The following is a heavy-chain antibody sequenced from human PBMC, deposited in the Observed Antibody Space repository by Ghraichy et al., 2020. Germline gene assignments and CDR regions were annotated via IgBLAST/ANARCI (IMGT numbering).Heavy chain of an antibody. D-gene: IGHD2-2*01. CDR2: INHSGST. CDR3: ARGLGYCSSTSCYFKTWFDP. CDR1: GGSFSGYY. Sequence: SQTLSLTCAVYGGSFSGYYWSWIRQPPGKGLEWIGEINHSGSTNYNPSLKSRVTISVDTSKNQFSLKLSSVTAADTAVYYCARGLGYCSSTSCYFKTWFDPWGQGTLVTVSS. V-gene: IGHV4-34*01. J-gene: IGHJ5*02.